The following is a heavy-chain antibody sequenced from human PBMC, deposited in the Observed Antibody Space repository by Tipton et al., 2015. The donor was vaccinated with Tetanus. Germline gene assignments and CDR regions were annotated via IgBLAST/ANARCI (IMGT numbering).Heavy chain of an antibody. V-gene: IGHV4-30-2*01. CDR3: ARLVVADAFDI. D-gene: IGHD3-22*01. J-gene: IGHJ3*02. Sequence: TLSLTCAVSYGSMTSGGYSWSWIRQPPGKGLEWIGYIYHSGTAYYNPSLKSRVTISVNRSENQLSLKLNSVTAADTAMYYCARLVVADAFDIWGQGTMVTVSS. CDR2: IYHSGTA. CDR1: YGSMTSGGYS.